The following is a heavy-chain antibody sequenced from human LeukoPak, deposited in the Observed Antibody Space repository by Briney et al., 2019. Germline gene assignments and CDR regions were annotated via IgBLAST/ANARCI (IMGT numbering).Heavy chain of an antibody. D-gene: IGHD3-3*01. CDR2: IYYSGIT. J-gene: IGHJ4*02. CDR1: GGSISNYY. CDR3: ARSSSRYYDFWSGYYGKYYFDY. Sequence: SETLSLTCTVSGGSISNYYWNYIRQPPGKGLEWIGYIYYSGITNYNPSLKSRVTISVDTSKNQFSLKLSSVTAADTAVYYCARSSSRYYDFWSGYYGKYYFDYWGQGTLVTVSS. V-gene: IGHV4-59*12.